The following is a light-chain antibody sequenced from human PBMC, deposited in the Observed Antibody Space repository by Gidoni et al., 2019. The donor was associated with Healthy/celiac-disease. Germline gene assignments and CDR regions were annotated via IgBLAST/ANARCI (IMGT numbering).Light chain of an antibody. CDR2: AAS. CDR1: QGISSY. J-gene: IGKJ4*01. CDR3: QQLNSYLT. Sequence: DIQLTQSPSFLSASVGDRVTITCRASQGISSYLAWYQQKPGKAPKLLIYAASTLQSGVPSRFSGSGSGTEFTLTNSSLQPEDFATYYCQQLNSYLTFGGGTKVEIK. V-gene: IGKV1-9*01.